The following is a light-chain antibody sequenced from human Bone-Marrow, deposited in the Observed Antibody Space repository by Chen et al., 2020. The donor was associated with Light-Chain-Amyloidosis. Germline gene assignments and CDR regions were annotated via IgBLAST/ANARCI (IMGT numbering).Light chain of an antibody. V-gene: IGLV2-8*01. J-gene: IGLJ1*01. Sequence: QSALAQPPSASGSPGQSVTISCAGTSSDVGDYKYVSWYQQHPGKAPKLMIYEVSKRPSGVPDRFSGSKSGNTASRTVSGLQAEDEADYYCSSYAGSNNFVFGTGTKVTVL. CDR1: SSDVGDYKY. CDR2: EVS. CDR3: SSYAGSNNFV.